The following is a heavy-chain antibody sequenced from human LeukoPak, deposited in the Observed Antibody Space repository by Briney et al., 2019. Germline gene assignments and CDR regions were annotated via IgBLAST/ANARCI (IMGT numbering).Heavy chain of an antibody. Sequence: PSETLLLTCWISGDRISSSRYDWGCCRQPPGKGLEWTGSSYYSGSTDYKPSLKSGVTISVETSKHQFSLKLSSVTAADTAVYYCARVFPGPNRYNWFDPWGQGTLVTVSS. J-gene: IGHJ5*02. CDR2: SYYSGST. V-gene: IGHV4-39*07. CDR3: ARVFPGPNRYNWFDP. CDR1: GDRISSSRYD. D-gene: IGHD4/OR15-4a*01.